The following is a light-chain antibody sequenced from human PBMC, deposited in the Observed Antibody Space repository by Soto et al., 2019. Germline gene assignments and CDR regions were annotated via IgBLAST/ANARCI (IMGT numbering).Light chain of an antibody. Sequence: DIQMTQSPSTLSASVGDKVTISCRASQSISGWLAWYQYKPGKAPKLLIYKASSLQSGVPSRFSGSGSGTEFTLTISSLQTDYFATYYCQQYSSWSLTFGGGTKVAIK. V-gene: IGKV1-5*03. J-gene: IGKJ4*01. CDR2: KAS. CDR1: QSISGW. CDR3: QQYSSWSLT.